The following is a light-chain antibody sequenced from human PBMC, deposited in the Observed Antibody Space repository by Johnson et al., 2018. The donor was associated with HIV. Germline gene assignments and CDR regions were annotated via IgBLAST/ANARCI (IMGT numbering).Light chain of an antibody. V-gene: IGLV1-51*02. CDR3: GTWDSSLRGV. J-gene: IGLJ1*01. CDR2: ENN. CDR1: SSNIGNNY. Sequence: HCVLTQPPSVSAAPGQKVTISCSGSSSNIGNNYVSWYQQLPGTAPKLLIYENNKRPSGIPDRFSGSKSGTSATLGITGLQIGDEADYYCGTWDSSLRGVFGTGTKVTFL.